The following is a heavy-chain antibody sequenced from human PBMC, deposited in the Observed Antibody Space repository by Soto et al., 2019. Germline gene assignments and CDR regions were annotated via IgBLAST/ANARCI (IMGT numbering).Heavy chain of an antibody. V-gene: IGHV1-69*01. CDR2: IIPIFGTA. CDR3: ARERVATSGYFDY. D-gene: IGHD2-21*02. J-gene: IGHJ4*02. CDR1: GGTFSSYA. Sequence: QVQLVQSGAEVKKPGSSVKVSCKASGGTFSSYAISWVRQAPGQGLEWMGGIIPIFGTANYAQKFHGRVTITADESTSTDYMELSSLRSEDTAVYYCARERVATSGYFDYGGQGTLVTVSS.